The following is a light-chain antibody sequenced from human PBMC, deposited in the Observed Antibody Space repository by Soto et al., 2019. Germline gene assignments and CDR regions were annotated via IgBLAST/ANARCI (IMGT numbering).Light chain of an antibody. J-gene: IGKJ2*02. V-gene: IGKV3-15*01. Sequence: EIVMTQSPATLSVSPGDGATLSCGASQSVSSKLAWYQQKPGQAPSLLIYGASTRATGIPARFSGSGSGTEFTLSISSLQSEDFAIYHCQQYYNWPCTFGQGTRLEIK. CDR3: QQYYNWPCT. CDR2: GAS. CDR1: QSVSSK.